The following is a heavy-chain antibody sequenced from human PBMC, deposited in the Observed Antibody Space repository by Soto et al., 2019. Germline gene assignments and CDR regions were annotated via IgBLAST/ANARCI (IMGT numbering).Heavy chain of an antibody. CDR3: ARDLGDSSSSLYYYYGMDV. CDR2: LWYDGSNK. J-gene: IGHJ6*02. CDR1: GFTFSSYG. D-gene: IGHD6-6*01. V-gene: IGHV3-33*01. Sequence: QVQLVESGGGVVQPGRSLRLSCAASGFTFSSYGMHWVRQAPGKGLEWVAVLWYDGSNKYYADSVKGRFTISRDNSKNTLYLQMNSLRAEDTAVYYCARDLGDSSSSLYYYYGMDVWGQGTTVTVSS.